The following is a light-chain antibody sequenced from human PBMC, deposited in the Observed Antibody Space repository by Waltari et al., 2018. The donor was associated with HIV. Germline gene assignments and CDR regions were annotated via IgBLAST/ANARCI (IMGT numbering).Light chain of an antibody. CDR2: DAS. CDR3: QQRMNWPKT. J-gene: IGKJ1*01. V-gene: IGKV3-11*01. CDR1: QSVSSY. Sequence: EIVLTQSLATLPSSPGERATPPCRASQSVSSYLARYQQKPGQAPRLLIYDASTRATGIPARFSGSGSGADFTLTISSLESEDFAVYYCQQRMNWPKTFGQGTKVEIK.